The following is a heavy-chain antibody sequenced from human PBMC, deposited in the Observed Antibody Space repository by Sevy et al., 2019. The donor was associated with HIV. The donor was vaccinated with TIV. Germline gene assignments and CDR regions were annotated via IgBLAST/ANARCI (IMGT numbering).Heavy chain of an antibody. J-gene: IGHJ5*02. D-gene: IGHD3-16*01. Sequence: SETLSLTCLVSGGPPDFYYWAWIRQTPGKTLEWIGHVYYSGMTPRYNPSPESRVTLSVDRSKNQFSLTMHSVTVRDTAVYYCARGRARGASRPFDPWGQGILVTVSS. V-gene: IGHV4-59*13. CDR2: VYYSGMT. CDR3: ARGRARGASRPFDP. CDR1: GGPPDFYY.